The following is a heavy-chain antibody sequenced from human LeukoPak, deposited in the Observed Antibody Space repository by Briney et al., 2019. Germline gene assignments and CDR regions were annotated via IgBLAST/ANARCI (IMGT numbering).Heavy chain of an antibody. CDR3: AKSTPYVVVTRCCFDY. V-gene: IGHV3-23*01. CDR1: GFTFSSYA. D-gene: IGHD4-23*01. J-gene: IGHJ4*02. Sequence: GGSLRLSCAASGFTFSSYAMSWVRQAPGKGLEWVSAISGSGGSTYYADSVKGRFTISRDNSKSTLYLQMNSLRAEDTAVYYCAKSTPYVVVTRCCFDYWGQGTLVTVSS. CDR2: ISGSGGST.